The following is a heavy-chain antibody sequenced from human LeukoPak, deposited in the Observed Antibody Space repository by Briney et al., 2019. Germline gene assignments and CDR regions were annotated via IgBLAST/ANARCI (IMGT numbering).Heavy chain of an antibody. CDR2: IYYSGST. Sequence: SETLSLTCTVSGGSISSYYWSWIRQPPGKGLEWIGYIYYSGSTNYNPSLKSRVTISVDTSKNQFSLKLSSVTAADTAVYYCARDRVVPAAMGLSKDAFDIWGQGTMVTVSS. D-gene: IGHD2-2*01. CDR3: ARDRVVPAAMGLSKDAFDI. CDR1: GGSISSYY. J-gene: IGHJ3*02. V-gene: IGHV4-59*01.